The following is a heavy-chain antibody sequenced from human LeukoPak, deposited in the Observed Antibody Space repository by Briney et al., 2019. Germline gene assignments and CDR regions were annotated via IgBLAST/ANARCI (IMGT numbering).Heavy chain of an antibody. D-gene: IGHD2-2*01. Sequence: SETLSLTCTVSGGSISSHYWSWIRQPPGKGLEWIGYIYYSGSTNYNPSLKSRVTISVDTSKNQFSLKLSSVTAADTAVYYCARVRRYSSSTSCYSRYYFDYWGQGTPVTVSS. CDR1: GGSISSHY. CDR3: ARVRRYSSSTSCYSRYYFDY. V-gene: IGHV4-59*11. J-gene: IGHJ4*02. CDR2: IYYSGST.